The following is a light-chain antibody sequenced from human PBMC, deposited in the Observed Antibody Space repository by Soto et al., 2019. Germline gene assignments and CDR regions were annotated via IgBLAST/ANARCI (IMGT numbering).Light chain of an antibody. CDR2: RNN. CDR1: SSNIGSNY. CDR3: AAWDDSLSAHNYV. J-gene: IGLJ1*01. V-gene: IGLV1-47*01. Sequence: QSVLTQPPSASGTPGQRVTISCSGSSSNIGSNYVYWYQQLPGTAPKLLIYRNNQRPSGVPDRFSGSKSGTPASLAISGLRSEDEADYYCAAWDDSLSAHNYVFGTGTKVTVL.